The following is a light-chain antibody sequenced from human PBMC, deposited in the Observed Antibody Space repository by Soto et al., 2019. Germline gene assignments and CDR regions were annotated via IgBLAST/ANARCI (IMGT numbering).Light chain of an antibody. J-gene: IGKJ1*01. CDR2: GAS. CDR1: QSVSSSY. Sequence: EIVLTQSPGTLSLSPGERATLSCRASQSVSSSYLTWYQQKPGQAPRLLIYGASTRATGIPATFSGGGSGTEFTLTISSLQSEDFAIYYCQQYKNGWTFGQGTKV. V-gene: IGKV3-15*01. CDR3: QQYKNGWT.